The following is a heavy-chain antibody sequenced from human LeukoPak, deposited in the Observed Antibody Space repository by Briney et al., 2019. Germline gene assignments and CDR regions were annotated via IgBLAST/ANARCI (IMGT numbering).Heavy chain of an antibody. CDR3: ARSIAAAEAY. Sequence: GGSLRLSCAASGFTFSSYGMHWVRQAPGKGLEWVAFIRYDGGNKYYADSVKGRFTISRDNSKNTLYLQMNSLRAEDTAVYYCARSIAAAEAYWGQGTLVTVSS. V-gene: IGHV3-30*02. D-gene: IGHD6-13*01. CDR2: IRYDGGNK. J-gene: IGHJ4*02. CDR1: GFTFSSYG.